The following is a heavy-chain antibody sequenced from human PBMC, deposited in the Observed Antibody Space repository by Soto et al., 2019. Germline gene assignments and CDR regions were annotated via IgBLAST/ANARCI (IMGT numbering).Heavy chain of an antibody. J-gene: IGHJ6*03. CDR2: IYHSGAT. Sequence: ASETLSLTCTVSGASISTSNYSWGWIRQPPGKGLEWIGSIYHSGATYYNPSLKSRVTISVDTSKNQFSLNLSSVTAADTAVYYCAAGPVVTIFGVIMSTLTGYYYMDVWAKGTTVTVSS. D-gene: IGHD3-3*01. CDR3: AAGPVVTIFGVIMSTLTGYYYMDV. CDR1: GASISTSNYS. V-gene: IGHV4-39*01.